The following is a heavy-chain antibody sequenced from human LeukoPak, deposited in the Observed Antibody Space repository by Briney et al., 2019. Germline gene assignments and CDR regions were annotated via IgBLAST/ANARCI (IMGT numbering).Heavy chain of an antibody. J-gene: IGHJ3*02. CDR1: GGSISSGGYY. CDR3: ARDTMVREPDAFDI. D-gene: IGHD3-10*01. V-gene: IGHV4-31*03. Sequence: SQTLSLTCTVSGGSISSGGYYWSWIRQHPGKGLEWIGYIYYSGSTYYNPSLKSRVTISVDTSKNQFSLKLSSVTAADTAVYYCARDTMVREPDAFDIWGQGTMVTVSS. CDR2: IYYSGST.